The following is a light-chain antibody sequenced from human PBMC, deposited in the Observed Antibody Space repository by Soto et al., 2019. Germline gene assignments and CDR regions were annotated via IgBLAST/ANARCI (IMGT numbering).Light chain of an antibody. CDR2: GAS. V-gene: IGKV3-20*01. Sequence: EIVLTQSPGTLSLSPGERAILSCRASQSVSNNYLAWYQQKPGQAPRLLIYGASSRATGIPDRFSGSGSGTDFTLTISRLEPEDFAVYYCQQYGSSPTFGQGTKVDIK. CDR1: QSVSNNY. J-gene: IGKJ1*01. CDR3: QQYGSSPT.